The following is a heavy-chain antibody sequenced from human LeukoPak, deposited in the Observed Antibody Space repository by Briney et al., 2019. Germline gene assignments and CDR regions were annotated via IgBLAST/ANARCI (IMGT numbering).Heavy chain of an antibody. V-gene: IGHV3-30*03. CDR1: GFTFSHYG. D-gene: IGHD2-21*02. Sequence: GGSLRLSCAASGFTFSHYGMHWVRQAPGKGLEWVAVLSYDGNKRFYADSVKGRFTISRDNSKNTLYLQMNSLRPEDTAVYSCATDESTRRSGDCPLDYWGQGTLVTVSS. CDR2: LSYDGNKR. CDR3: ATDESTRRSGDCPLDY. J-gene: IGHJ4*02.